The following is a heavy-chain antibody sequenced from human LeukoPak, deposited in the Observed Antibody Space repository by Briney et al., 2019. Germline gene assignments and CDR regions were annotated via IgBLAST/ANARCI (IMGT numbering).Heavy chain of an antibody. D-gene: IGHD6-13*01. CDR2: ISWNSGSI. CDR3: ARAPFSSSYDY. V-gene: IGHV3-9*01. Sequence: GGSLRLSCAASGFTFDDYAMHWVRQAPGKGLEWVSGISWNSGSIGYADSVKGRFTISRDNAKNSLYLQMNSLRAEDTAVYYCARAPFSSSYDYWGQGTPVTVSS. CDR1: GFTFDDYA. J-gene: IGHJ4*02.